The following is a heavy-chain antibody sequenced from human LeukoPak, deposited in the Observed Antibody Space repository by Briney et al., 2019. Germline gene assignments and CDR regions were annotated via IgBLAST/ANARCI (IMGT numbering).Heavy chain of an antibody. J-gene: IGHJ4*02. CDR2: IYYSGST. Sequence: SETLSLTCTVSGGSISSYYWSWIRQPPGKGLEWIGYIYYSGSTNYNPSLKSRVTISVDTSKNQFSLKLSSVTAADTAVYYCARVGSSSPTGFLLDYWGQGTLVTVSS. D-gene: IGHD6-13*01. CDR1: GGSISSYY. CDR3: ARVGSSSPTGFLLDY. V-gene: IGHV4-59*01.